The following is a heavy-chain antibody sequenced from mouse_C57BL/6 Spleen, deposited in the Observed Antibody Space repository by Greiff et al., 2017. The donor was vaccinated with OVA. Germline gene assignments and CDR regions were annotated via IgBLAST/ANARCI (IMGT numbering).Heavy chain of an antibody. J-gene: IGHJ2*01. CDR2: IYPGSGNT. Sequence: VQLQQSGPELVKPGASVKISCKASGYSFTSYYIHWVKQRPGQGLEWIGWIYPGSGNTKYNEKFKGKATLTADTSSSTAYMQLSSLTSEDSAVYYCARGGDLSYFDYWGQGTTLTVSS. V-gene: IGHV1-66*01. D-gene: IGHD2-3*01. CDR1: GYSFTSYY. CDR3: ARGGDLSYFDY.